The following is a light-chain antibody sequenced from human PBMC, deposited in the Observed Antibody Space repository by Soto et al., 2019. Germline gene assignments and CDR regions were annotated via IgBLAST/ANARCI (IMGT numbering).Light chain of an antibody. V-gene: IGKV1-5*01. Sequence: DIQMSQSPSTLSASVGHRLTITCRASQNIETGLAWYQQKPGKAPNLLIYDASTLESGVSSRFSGSGSGTEFTLTISSLQPYDIATYYFQHYYSYSGTFGQGTKVDIK. CDR3: QHYYSYSGT. CDR2: DAS. CDR1: QNIETG. J-gene: IGKJ1*01.